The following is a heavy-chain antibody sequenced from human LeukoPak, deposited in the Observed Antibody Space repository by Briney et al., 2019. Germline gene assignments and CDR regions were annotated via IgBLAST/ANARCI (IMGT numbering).Heavy chain of an antibody. Sequence: SETLSLTCVGYGGSFSGYYCSWILQPPGKGLEWVGEINHSGSTNYNPSLKSRVTISVDTSKNQFSLRLSSVTAADTAVYYCARHRVGDGYREFDYWGQGTLVTVSS. CDR2: INHSGST. CDR3: ARHRVGDGYREFDY. CDR1: GGSFSGYY. J-gene: IGHJ4*02. V-gene: IGHV4-34*01. D-gene: IGHD5-24*01.